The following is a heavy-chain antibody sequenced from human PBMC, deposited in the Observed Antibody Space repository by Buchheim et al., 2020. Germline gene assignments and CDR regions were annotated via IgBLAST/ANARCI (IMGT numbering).Heavy chain of an antibody. D-gene: IGHD6-13*01. CDR3: AREPPRGGSNWWIGYYYYGMDV. CDR2: INPSGGST. Sequence: QVQLVQSGAEVKKPGASVKVSCKASGYTFTSYYMHWVRQAPGQGLEWMGIINPSGGSTSYAQKFQGRVTMTRDTSTSTVYMELSSLRSEDTAVYYCAREPPRGGSNWWIGYYYYGMDVWGQGTT. J-gene: IGHJ6*02. CDR1: GYTFTSYY. V-gene: IGHV1-46*01.